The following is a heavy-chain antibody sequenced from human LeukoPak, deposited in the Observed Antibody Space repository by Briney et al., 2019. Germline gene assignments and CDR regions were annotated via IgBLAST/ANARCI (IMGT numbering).Heavy chain of an antibody. CDR1: GFTFSSYT. D-gene: IGHD1-20*01. Sequence: GGSLRLSCAASGFTFSSYTMNWVRQAPGKGLEWVSLISSSSSYIFYADSVKDRFTISRDNAKKSLYLQMNSLRAEDTAVYYCARPLSGTTDFDYWGQGTLVTVSS. V-gene: IGHV3-21*01. J-gene: IGHJ4*02. CDR3: ARPLSGTTDFDY. CDR2: ISSSSSYI.